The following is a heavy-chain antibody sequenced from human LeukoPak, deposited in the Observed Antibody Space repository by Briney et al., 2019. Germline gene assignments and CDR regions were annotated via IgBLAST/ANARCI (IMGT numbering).Heavy chain of an antibody. V-gene: IGHV4-34*01. Sequence: PSETLSLTCAVYGGSFSGYYWSWIRQPPGKGLEWIGEINHSGSTNYNPSLKSRVTISVATSKNQFSLKLSSVTAADTAVYYCARVRCSGGSCYGWFDPWGQGTLVTVSS. D-gene: IGHD2-15*01. CDR1: GGSFSGYY. CDR3: ARVRCSGGSCYGWFDP. J-gene: IGHJ5*02. CDR2: INHSGST.